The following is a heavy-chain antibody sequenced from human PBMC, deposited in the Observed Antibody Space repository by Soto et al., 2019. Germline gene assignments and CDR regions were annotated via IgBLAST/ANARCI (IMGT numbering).Heavy chain of an antibody. V-gene: IGHV3-23*01. CDR3: AKDSPSKSTLYYDSSGYYIY. D-gene: IGHD3-22*01. J-gene: IGHJ4*02. CDR1: WFTPCSYA. CDR2: ISGSGGST. Sequence: GALRLSCAAPWFTPCSYALSWVRPAPGEGVGGVSAISGSGGSTYYADSVKGRFTISRDNSKNTLYLQMNSLRAEDTAVYYCAKDSPSKSTLYYDSSGYYIYWGQGTLVTVSS.